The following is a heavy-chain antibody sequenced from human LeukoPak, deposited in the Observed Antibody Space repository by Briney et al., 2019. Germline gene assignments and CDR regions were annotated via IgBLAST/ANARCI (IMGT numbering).Heavy chain of an antibody. D-gene: IGHD6-6*01. Sequence: SGTLSLTCAVSGGSISSSNWWSWVLQPPGKGLEWIGEIYHSGSTNYNPSLESRVTMSIDKSKNQFSLKLRSVTAADTAVYYCARGTESSSYQYNGMDVWGQGTTVAVSS. CDR2: IYHSGST. CDR1: GGSISSSNW. V-gene: IGHV4-4*02. CDR3: ARGTESSSYQYNGMDV. J-gene: IGHJ6*02.